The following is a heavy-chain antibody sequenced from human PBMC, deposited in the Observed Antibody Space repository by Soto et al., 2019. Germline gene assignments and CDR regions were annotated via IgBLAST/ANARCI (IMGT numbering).Heavy chain of an antibody. V-gene: IGHV5-51*01. Sequence: ESLKISCEGSGNTFSNFWIGWVRQRPGKGLESMGIIYVADSDTRYSPSFQGHVTISVDKSISTAYLQWSSLKASDTAIYYFARIDHPSFHIDYWDRGTLVSLSA. CDR2: IYVADSDT. CDR3: ARIDHPSFHIDY. J-gene: IGHJ4*02. CDR1: GNTFSNFW.